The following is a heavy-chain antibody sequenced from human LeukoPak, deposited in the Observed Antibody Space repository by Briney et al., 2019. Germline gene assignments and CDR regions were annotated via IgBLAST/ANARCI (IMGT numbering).Heavy chain of an antibody. CDR2: ISGSGDST. D-gene: IGHD5-18*01. Sequence: GGSLRLSCAASGFTFSSYTMTWVRQAPGKGLEWVSGISGSGDSTYYADSVKGRFTISRDNSKNTLHLQMNSLRAEDTAVYYCAKDQKRGYSYGYVFYYYYMDVWGKGTTVTISS. V-gene: IGHV3-23*01. CDR1: GFTFSSYT. CDR3: AKDQKRGYSYGYVFYYYYMDV. J-gene: IGHJ6*03.